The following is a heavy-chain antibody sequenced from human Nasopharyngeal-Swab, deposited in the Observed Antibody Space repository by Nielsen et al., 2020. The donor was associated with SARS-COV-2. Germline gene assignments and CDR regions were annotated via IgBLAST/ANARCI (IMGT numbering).Heavy chain of an antibody. J-gene: IGHJ6*02. CDR2: ISSSGSTI. Sequence: GESLKISCAASGFSFRNYEMNWVRQAPGKGLEWVSYISSSGSTIYYADSVKGRFTISRDNAKNSLYLQMNSLRAEDTAVYYCARDYRTYYYDSSGYYASYYYGMDVWGQGTTVTVSS. CDR1: GFSFRNYE. V-gene: IGHV3-48*03. D-gene: IGHD3-22*01. CDR3: ARDYRTYYYDSSGYYASYYYGMDV.